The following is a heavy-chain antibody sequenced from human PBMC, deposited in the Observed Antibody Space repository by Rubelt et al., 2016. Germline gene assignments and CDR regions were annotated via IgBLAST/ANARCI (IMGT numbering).Heavy chain of an antibody. Sequence: TSYWIGWVRQMHGKGLEWMGIIYPGDSDTRYSPSFHGQVTISADKSISTAYLQWSSLKASDTAMYYCARHPQSHQQLVRGDAFDIWGQGTMVTVSS. D-gene: IGHD6-13*01. CDR1: TSYW. CDR2: IYPGDSDT. V-gene: IGHV5-51*01. CDR3: ARHPQSHQQLVRGDAFDI. J-gene: IGHJ3*02.